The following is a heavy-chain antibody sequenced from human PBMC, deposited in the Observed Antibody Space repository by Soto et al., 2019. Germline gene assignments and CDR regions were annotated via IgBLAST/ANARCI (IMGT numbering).Heavy chain of an antibody. Sequence: QVQLQESGPGLVKPSQTLSLTCTVSGGSISSGFYHWTWIRPHPGKGLEWIGYIYYSGSTYYNPCLDSRLTISVDTSKHQFSLGLSSVTAADTAVYYCAREMIYYDDGGDYYCAYWGQGTPVTVSS. CDR1: GGSISSGFYH. CDR2: IYYSGST. D-gene: IGHD2-21*02. V-gene: IGHV4-31*03. J-gene: IGHJ4*02. CDR3: AREMIYYDDGGDYYCAY.